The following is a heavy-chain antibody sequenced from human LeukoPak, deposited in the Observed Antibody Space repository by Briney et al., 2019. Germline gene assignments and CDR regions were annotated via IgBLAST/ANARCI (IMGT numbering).Heavy chain of an antibody. CDR1: GYTLTELS. D-gene: IGHD1-26*01. V-gene: IGHV1-18*01. J-gene: IGHJ4*02. CDR3: ARAVSGSLYGDFDF. CDR2: IDSHNGDT. Sequence: EASVKVSCKVSGYTLTELSMHWVRQAPGQGLEWMGWIDSHNGDTKYAERLQGRVFMTTDTSTSTSYMELRSLRSDDTAVYYCARAVSGSLYGDFDFWGQGTLVTVSS.